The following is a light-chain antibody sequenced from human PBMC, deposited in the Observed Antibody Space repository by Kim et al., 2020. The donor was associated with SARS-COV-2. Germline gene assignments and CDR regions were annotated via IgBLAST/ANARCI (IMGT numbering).Light chain of an antibody. CDR1: SGHSSYA. CDR2: LNSDGSH. CDR3: QTWGTGIWV. V-gene: IGLV4-69*01. J-gene: IGLJ3*02. Sequence: QPVLTQSHSASASLGASVKLTCTLSSGHSSYAIAWHQQQPEKGPRYLMKLNSDGSHSKGDGIPDRFPGSSSGAERYLTISILPAEDEADYYCQTWGTGIWVFGGGTKLTVL.